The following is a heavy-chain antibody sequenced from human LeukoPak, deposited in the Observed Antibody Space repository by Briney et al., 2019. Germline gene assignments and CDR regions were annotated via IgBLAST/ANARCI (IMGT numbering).Heavy chain of an antibody. CDR2: IGGRGGST. CDR3: GKEGGA. J-gene: IGHJ5*02. CDR1: GFTFSGYA. Sequence: GGSLRLSCAASGFTFSGYAMTWVRQAPGKGPEWVSAIGGRGGSTYYADSLGGRFTISRDNSKDMVYLQMNSLKVEDTATYYCGKEGGAWGQGTKVTVSS. D-gene: IGHD3-16*01. V-gene: IGHV3-23*01.